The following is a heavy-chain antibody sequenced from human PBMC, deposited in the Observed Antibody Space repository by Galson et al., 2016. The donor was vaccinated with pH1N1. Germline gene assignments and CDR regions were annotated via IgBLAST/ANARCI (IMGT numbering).Heavy chain of an antibody. D-gene: IGHD3-22*01. CDR3: ARYAVTYYYDSSGYPDWYFDL. V-gene: IGHV5-51*03. CDR1: GYSFTSYW. CDR2: IYPGDSDT. Sequence: QSGAEVKKPGESLKISCKGSGYSFTSYWIGWVRQMPGKGLEWMGIIYPGDSDTRYSPSFQGQVTIPADKSTSTAYLQWSILKASDTAIYYCARYAVTYYYDSSGYPDWYFDLWGRGTLVTVSS. J-gene: IGHJ2*01.